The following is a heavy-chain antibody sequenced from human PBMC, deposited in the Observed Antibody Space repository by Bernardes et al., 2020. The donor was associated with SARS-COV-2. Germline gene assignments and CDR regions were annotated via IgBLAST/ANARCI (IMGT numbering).Heavy chain of an antibody. D-gene: IGHD5-18*01. V-gene: IGHV3-74*01. Sequence: GWSLRLSCAASGFTLSGHWMHWVRQAPGKGLVWVSRINSAGSSTSYADSVKGRFTISRDNAKNTLYLQMNSLRVEDTALYYCVRGGGYSYGQTDYWGQGTLVTVSS. J-gene: IGHJ4*02. CDR3: VRGGGYSYGQTDY. CDR1: GFTLSGHW. CDR2: INSAGSST.